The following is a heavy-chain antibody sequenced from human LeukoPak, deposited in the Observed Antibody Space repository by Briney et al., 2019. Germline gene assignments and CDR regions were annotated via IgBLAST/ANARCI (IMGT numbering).Heavy chain of an antibody. Sequence: ASVKVSCKASGYTFTSYYMHWVRQAPGQGLEWMGIINPSGGSTSYAQKFQGRVTMTRDMSTSTVYMELSSLRSEDTAAYYCARDIVVVPAAKIYNWFDPWGQGTLVTVSS. CDR3: ARDIVVVPAAKIYNWFDP. D-gene: IGHD2-2*01. V-gene: IGHV1-46*01. CDR2: INPSGGST. CDR1: GYTFTSYY. J-gene: IGHJ5*02.